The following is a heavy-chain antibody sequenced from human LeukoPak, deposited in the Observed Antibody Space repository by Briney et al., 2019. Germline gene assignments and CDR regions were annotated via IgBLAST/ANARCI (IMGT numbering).Heavy chain of an antibody. CDR2: IRYDGSNK. V-gene: IGHV3-30*02. CDR3: AKGSQRWELRHFDY. J-gene: IGHJ4*02. CDR1: GFIFSDYG. D-gene: IGHD1-26*01. Sequence: GGSLRLSCAASGFIFSDYGMHWVRQAPGKGLEWVAFIRYDGSNKYYADSVKGRFTISRDNSKNTLYLQMNSLRAEDTAVYYCAKGSQRWELRHFDYWGQGTLVTVSS.